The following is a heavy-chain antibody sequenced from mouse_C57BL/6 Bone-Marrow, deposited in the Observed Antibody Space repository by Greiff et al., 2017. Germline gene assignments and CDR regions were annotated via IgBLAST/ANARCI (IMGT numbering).Heavy chain of an antibody. CDR1: GYTFTDYY. V-gene: IGHV1-76*01. Sequence: VQRVESGAELVRPGASVKLSCKASGYTFTDYYINWVKQRPGQGLEWIARIYPGSGNTYYNEKFKGKATLTAEKSSSTAYMQLSSLTSEDSAVYFCAKSTHLYYFDYWGQGTTLTVSS. J-gene: IGHJ2*01. CDR3: AKSTHLYYFDY. D-gene: IGHD2-1*01. CDR2: IYPGSGNT.